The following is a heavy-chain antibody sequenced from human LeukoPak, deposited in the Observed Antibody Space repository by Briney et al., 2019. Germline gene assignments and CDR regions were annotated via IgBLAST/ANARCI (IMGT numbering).Heavy chain of an antibody. CDR3: XXXXXPNSPDAFDI. J-gene: IGHJ3*02. CDR2: ISQDGSAR. CDR1: GFTLSGHW. V-gene: IGHV3-7*01. D-gene: IGHD4-23*01. Sequence: PGGSLRLSCAASGFTLSGHWMTWVRQAPGKGLDWVANISQDGSARYYADSVKGRFTISRDNAKNSMDLQMNSLRAEDTAVYYXXXXXXPNSPDAFDIWGQGTMVTVSS.